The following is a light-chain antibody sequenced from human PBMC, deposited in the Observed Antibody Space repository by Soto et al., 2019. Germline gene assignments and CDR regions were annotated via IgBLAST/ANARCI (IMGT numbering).Light chain of an antibody. CDR1: QSVSSN. CDR3: QQYGSSLWT. J-gene: IGKJ1*01. V-gene: IGKV3-15*01. CDR2: DAS. Sequence: EVVMTQSPATLSVSPGERATLSCRASQSVSSNVSWYQQKPGQAPRLLIYDASTRATGIPARFSGSGSGTDFTLTISRLEPEDFAVYYCQQYGSSLWTFGQGTNVDIK.